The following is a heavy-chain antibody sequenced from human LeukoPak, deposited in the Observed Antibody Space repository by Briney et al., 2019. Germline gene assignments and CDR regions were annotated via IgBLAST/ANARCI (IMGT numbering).Heavy chain of an antibody. CDR1: GGSFSGYY. CDR3: ARAPSRVGLDY. Sequence: PSETLSLTCAVYGGSFSGYYWSWIRQPPGKGLEWIGEINHSGSTNYNPSLKSRVTISVDTSKNQFSLKLSSVTAADTAVYSCARAPSRVGLDYWGQGTLVTVSS. CDR2: INHSGST. J-gene: IGHJ4*02. D-gene: IGHD2-15*01. V-gene: IGHV4-34*01.